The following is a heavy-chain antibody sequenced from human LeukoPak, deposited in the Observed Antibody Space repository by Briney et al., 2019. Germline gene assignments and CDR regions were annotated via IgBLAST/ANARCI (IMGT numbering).Heavy chain of an antibody. CDR2: IYSAGTT. CDR3: AREISSGWHWDH. V-gene: IGHV3-53*01. J-gene: IGHJ4*02. D-gene: IGHD6-19*01. CDR1: GFTVSSNY. Sequence: PGGSLRLSCAASGFTVSSNYMSWVRQAPGQGLEWVSVIYSAGTTYYADSVKGRFTISRDNAKNSLYLQMNSLRAEDTAVYYCAREISSGWHWDHWGQGTLVTVSS.